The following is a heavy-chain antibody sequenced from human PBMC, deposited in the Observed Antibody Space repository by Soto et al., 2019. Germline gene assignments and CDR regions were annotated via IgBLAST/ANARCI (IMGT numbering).Heavy chain of an antibody. D-gene: IGHD3-16*01. CDR3: AREVASSYASRHVDN. J-gene: IGHJ4*02. V-gene: IGHV4-30-4*01. CDR1: GGSITSGDYH. Sequence: SATLSLTCTVSGGSITSGDYHWSWIRQSPGKGLEWIGAIYYSGSTYYNPSLKSRIRISVDTSKNQFSLTVNSVTAADTAVYYGAREVASSYASRHVDNWSTGTLGTVSS. CDR2: IYYSGST.